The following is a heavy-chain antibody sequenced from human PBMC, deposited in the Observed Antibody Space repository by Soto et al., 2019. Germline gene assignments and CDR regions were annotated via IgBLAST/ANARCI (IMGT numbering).Heavy chain of an antibody. CDR1: GFTVGTDY. CDR2: IYGDGRT. J-gene: IGHJ6*02. V-gene: IGHV3-53*01. Sequence: GGSLRLSCAASGFTVGTDYMSWVRLAPGKGLEWVSVIYGDGRTYYAEYVKGRFTISRDDSRNTLYLQMNSLRAEDTAVYYCARHPSCSAAGNYYGKDVWGQGTTVTVSS. CDR3: ARHPSCSAAGNYYGKDV. D-gene: IGHD6-19*01.